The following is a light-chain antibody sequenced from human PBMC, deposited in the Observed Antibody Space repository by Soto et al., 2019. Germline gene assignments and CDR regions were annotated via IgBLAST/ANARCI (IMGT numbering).Light chain of an antibody. CDR3: QSYDRTLSGSYV. J-gene: IGLJ1*01. Sequence: QSVLTQPPSASGSPGQSVTFSCTGTSSDIGDYNYVSWYQQHPGKAPKLMIYEVTKRPSGVPDRFSGSKSGNTASLTVSGLQADDEADYYCQSYDRTLSGSYVFGNGTKVTVL. CDR1: SSDIGDYNY. CDR2: EVT. V-gene: IGLV2-8*01.